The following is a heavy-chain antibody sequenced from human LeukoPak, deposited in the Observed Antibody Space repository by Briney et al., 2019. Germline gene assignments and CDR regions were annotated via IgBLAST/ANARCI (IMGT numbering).Heavy chain of an antibody. Sequence: PGGSLRLSCAASGFTFSSYGMHWVRQAPGKGLEWVAVIWYDGSNKYYADSVKGRFTISRDNAKNSLYLQMNSLRAEDTAVYYCARANGRVDVWGQGTTVTVSS. CDR1: GFTFSSYG. CDR2: IWYDGSNK. J-gene: IGHJ6*02. CDR3: ARANGRVDV. V-gene: IGHV3-33*01. D-gene: IGHD2-8*01.